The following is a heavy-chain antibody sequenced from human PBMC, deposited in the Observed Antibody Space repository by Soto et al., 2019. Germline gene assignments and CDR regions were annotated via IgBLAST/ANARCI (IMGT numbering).Heavy chain of an antibody. CDR3: ARNDNGFYYFDY. J-gene: IGHJ4*02. CDR2: IYYSGST. D-gene: IGHD4-17*01. CDR1: GGSISSGGYY. V-gene: IGHV4-31*03. Sequence: QVQLQESGPGLVKPSQTLSLTCTVSGGSISSGGYYWSWIRQHPGKGLEWIGYIYYSGSTYYNPSLKIRVTISVDTSKNQFSLKLSSVTAADTAVYYCARNDNGFYYFDYWGQGTLVTVSS.